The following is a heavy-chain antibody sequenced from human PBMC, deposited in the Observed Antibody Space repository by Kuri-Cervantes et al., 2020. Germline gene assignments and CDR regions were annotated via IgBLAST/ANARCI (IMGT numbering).Heavy chain of an antibody. J-gene: IGHJ4*02. V-gene: IGHV4-34*01. D-gene: IGHD6-19*01. Sequence: SETLSLTCSVYGGSFSGYWNWIRQPPGKGLEWIGEINYSGSTDYNPSLKSRVSISVDTSKNQFSLKLSSVTAADTAVYYCARTSSVAGHFDYWGQGTLVTVSS. CDR1: GGSFSGY. CDR2: INYSGST. CDR3: ARTSSVAGHFDY.